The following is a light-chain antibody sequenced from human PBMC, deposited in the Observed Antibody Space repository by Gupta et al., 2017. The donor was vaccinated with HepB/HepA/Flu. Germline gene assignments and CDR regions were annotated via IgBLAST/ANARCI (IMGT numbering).Light chain of an antibody. CDR2: AAS. V-gene: IGKV1-27*01. Sequence: DIQMTQSPSSLSASIGDSVTITCRARQDISDYLAWYQEKPGKVPRVLIFAASTLQSGVPYRFSGSGSGTEFTLTISSLQAEDMATYYCQNYDSVPYTFGPGTKV. CDR3: QNYDSVPYT. J-gene: IGKJ3*01. CDR1: QDISDY.